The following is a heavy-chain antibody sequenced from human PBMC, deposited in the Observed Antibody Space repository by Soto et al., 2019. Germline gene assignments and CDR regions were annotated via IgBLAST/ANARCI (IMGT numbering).Heavy chain of an antibody. CDR1: GGSISSGDYY. J-gene: IGHJ5*02. CDR2: IYYSGST. Sequence: PSETLSLTCTVSGGSISSGDYYWSWIRQPPGKGLEWIGYIYYSGSTYYNPSLKSRVTISVDTSKNQFSLKLSSVTAADTAVYYRARARGVVVVAATSGGWFDPWGQGTLVTVSS. V-gene: IGHV4-30-4*01. D-gene: IGHD2-15*01. CDR3: ARARGVVVVAATSGGWFDP.